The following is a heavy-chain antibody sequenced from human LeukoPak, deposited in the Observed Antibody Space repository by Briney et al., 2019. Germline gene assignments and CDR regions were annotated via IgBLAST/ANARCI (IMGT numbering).Heavy chain of an antibody. V-gene: IGHV3-48*03. J-gene: IGHJ4*02. Sequence: GGSLRLSCAASGFTFSSYEMNWVRQAPGKGLEWVSYISSSGSTIYYADSAKGRFAISRDDAKNSLYLQMSSLRAEDTAVYYCARDLVAVAHFDSWGQGTLVTVSS. D-gene: IGHD6-19*01. CDR3: ARDLVAVAHFDS. CDR2: ISSSGSTI. CDR1: GFTFSSYE.